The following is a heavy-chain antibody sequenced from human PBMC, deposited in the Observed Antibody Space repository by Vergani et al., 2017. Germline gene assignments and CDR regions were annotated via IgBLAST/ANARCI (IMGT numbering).Heavy chain of an antibody. CDR2: IYYSGSP. V-gene: IGHV4-31*03. J-gene: IGHJ6*03. CDR3: ARRSIAAARPTHYYYYYYMDV. Sequence: QVQLQESGPGLVKPSQTLSLTCTVSGGSISSGGYYWSWIRQPPGKGLEWIGYIYYSGSPYYNPSLKSRVTISVDTSKNQFSLKLSSVTAADTAVYYCARRSIAAARPTHYYYYYYMDVWGKGTTVTVSS. CDR1: GGSISSGGYY. D-gene: IGHD6-13*01.